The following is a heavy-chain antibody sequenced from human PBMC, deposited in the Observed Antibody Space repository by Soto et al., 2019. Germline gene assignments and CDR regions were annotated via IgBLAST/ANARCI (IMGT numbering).Heavy chain of an antibody. D-gene: IGHD3-10*01. CDR3: ARSAYGSESYYAFDI. CDR1: GFTFSSYA. J-gene: IGHJ3*02. Sequence: QVQLVESGGGVVQPGRSLRLSCAASGFTFSSYAMHWVRQAPGKGLEWVAVISYDGSNKYYADSVKGRFTISRDNSKNTLYLQMNSLRAEDTAVYYCARSAYGSESYYAFDIWGQGTMVTVSS. CDR2: ISYDGSNK. V-gene: IGHV3-30-3*01.